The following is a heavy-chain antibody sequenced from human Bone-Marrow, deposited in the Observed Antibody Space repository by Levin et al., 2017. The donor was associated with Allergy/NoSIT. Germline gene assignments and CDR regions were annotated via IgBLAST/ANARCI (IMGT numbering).Heavy chain of an antibody. CDR1: GFTFGDYG. CDR2: IRNIDYGGTT. V-gene: IGHV3-49*04. J-gene: IGHJ6*03. Sequence: LSGGSLRLSCAASGFTFGDYGFSWVRQAPGRGLEWVAFIRNIDYGGTTEYAASVKGRFTISRDDSKSIAYLQMNSLRTEDTAVYYCSRWITVIDYYYYYYMDVWGEGTTVTVSS. D-gene: IGHD3-16*01. CDR3: SRWITVIDYYYYYYMDV.